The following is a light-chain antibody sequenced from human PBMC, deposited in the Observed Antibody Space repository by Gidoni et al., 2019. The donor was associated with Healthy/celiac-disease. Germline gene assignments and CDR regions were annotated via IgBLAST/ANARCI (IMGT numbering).Light chain of an antibody. Sequence: IMMTQPPASLALSLGERATINCKSSQSVLYSSNNKNYLAWYQQKPGQPPKLLIYWASTRESGVPDRFSGSGSGTDFTLTISSLQAEDVAVYYCQQYYSTPCTFGQGTKLEIK. V-gene: IGKV4-1*01. CDR1: QSVLYSSNNKNY. CDR3: QQYYSTPCT. J-gene: IGKJ2*02. CDR2: WAS.